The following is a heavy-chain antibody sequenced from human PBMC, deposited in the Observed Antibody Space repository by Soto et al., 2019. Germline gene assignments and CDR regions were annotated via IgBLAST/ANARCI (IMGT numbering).Heavy chain of an antibody. CDR2: INAGNGNT. CDR1: GYTFTTFA. D-gene: IGHD2-21*02. CDR3: ARAIGIVVVTDRFDY. V-gene: IGHV1-3*01. J-gene: IGHJ4*02. Sequence: ASVKVSCKASGYTFTTFAIHWVRQAPGQRLEWMGWINAGNGNTKYSQSLQGRVTFTRDTSANTAYMEVSSLRSEDTAVYYCARAIGIVVVTDRFDYWGQATLVTVSS.